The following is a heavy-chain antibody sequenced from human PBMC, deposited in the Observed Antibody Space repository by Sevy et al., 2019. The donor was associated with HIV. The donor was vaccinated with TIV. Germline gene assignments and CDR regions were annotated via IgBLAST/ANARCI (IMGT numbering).Heavy chain of an antibody. CDR1: GFTFSSYG. CDR3: ARGIAVAGDDAFDI. V-gene: IGHV3-33*01. CDR2: IWYEGSNK. D-gene: IGHD6-19*01. J-gene: IGHJ3*02. Sequence: GGSLRLSCAASGFTFSSYGMHWVRQAPGKGLEWVAVIWYEGSNKYYADSVKGRFTISRDNSKNTLYLQMNSLRAEDTAVYYCARGIAVAGDDAFDIWGQGTMVTVSS.